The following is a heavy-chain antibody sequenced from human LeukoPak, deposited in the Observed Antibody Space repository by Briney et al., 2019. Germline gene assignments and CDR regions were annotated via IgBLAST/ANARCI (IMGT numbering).Heavy chain of an antibody. V-gene: IGHV3-15*01. Sequence: MTGGSLRLSCAASGFTFSNVWMGWVRQAPGKGLEWVGRIKRKTDGGTTNYAAPVKDRFTISRDDSKNTLYLQMNSLKTEDTAVYYCTTDIQEDVFWYIWGQGTMVTVSS. CDR3: TTDIQEDVFWYI. CDR2: IKRKTDGGTT. CDR1: GFTFSNVW. J-gene: IGHJ3*02. D-gene: IGHD3-9*01.